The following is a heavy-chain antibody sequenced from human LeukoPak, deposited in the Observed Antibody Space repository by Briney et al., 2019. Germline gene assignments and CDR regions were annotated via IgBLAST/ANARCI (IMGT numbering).Heavy chain of an antibody. J-gene: IGHJ4*02. Sequence: WGSLRLSCAASGFTFRSYAMSWVRQAPGKGREWVTIINSGGTTYYADSVKGRFNISRNNSKNTLYLQMNSLRAEDTAVYYCARGWGDGYCSGGSCYLFAYWGQGTLVTVSS. CDR2: INSGGTT. CDR3: ARGWGDGYCSGGSCYLFAY. D-gene: IGHD2-15*01. CDR1: GFTFRSYA. V-gene: IGHV3-66*01.